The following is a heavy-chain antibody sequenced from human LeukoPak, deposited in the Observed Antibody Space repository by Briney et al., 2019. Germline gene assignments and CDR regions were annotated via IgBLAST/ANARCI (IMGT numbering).Heavy chain of an antibody. CDR1: GFTFSSYG. CDR2: IRYDGSNK. V-gene: IGHV3-30*02. J-gene: IGHJ4*02. CDR3: AKGVFIVVVPAATD. D-gene: IGHD2-2*01. Sequence: GGSLRLSCAASGFTFSSYGMHWVRQAPGKGLEWVAFIRYDGSNKYYADSVKGRFTISRDNSKNTLYLQMNSLRAEDTAVYYCAKGVFIVVVPAATDWGQGTLVTVSS.